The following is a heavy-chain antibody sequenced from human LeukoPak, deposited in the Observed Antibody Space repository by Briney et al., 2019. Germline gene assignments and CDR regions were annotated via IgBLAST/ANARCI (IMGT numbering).Heavy chain of an antibody. CDR1: GGSISSYY. CDR2: IYYSGST. V-gene: IGHV4-59*08. J-gene: IGHJ4*02. CDR3: ARTSNSLWFGESLYFDY. Sequence: SSETLSLTCTVSGGSISSYYWSWIRQPPGKGLVWNGYIYYSGSTNYNPSLKSRVTISVDTSKNQFSLKLSSVTAADTAVYYCARTSNSLWFGESLYFDYWGQGTLVTVSS. D-gene: IGHD3-10*01.